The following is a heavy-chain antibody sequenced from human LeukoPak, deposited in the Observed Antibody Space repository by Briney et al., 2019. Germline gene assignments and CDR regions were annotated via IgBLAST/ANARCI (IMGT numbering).Heavy chain of an antibody. CDR3: ARDDFWSGPYYYGMDV. CDR1: GFTFSSYS. J-gene: IGHJ6*02. Sequence: GGSLRLSCAASGFTFSSYSMNWVRQAPGKGLEWVSVIYSGGSTYYADSVKGRFTISRDNSKNTLYLQMNSLRAEDTAVYYCARDDFWSGPYYYGMDVWGQGTTVTGSS. CDR2: IYSGGST. D-gene: IGHD3-3*01. V-gene: IGHV3-53*01.